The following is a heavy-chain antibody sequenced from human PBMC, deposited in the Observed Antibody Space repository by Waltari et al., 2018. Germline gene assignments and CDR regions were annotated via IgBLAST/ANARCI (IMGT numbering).Heavy chain of an antibody. CDR1: GFTFSSYV. CDR3: ARGLREESSVGFDL. J-gene: IGHJ3*01. CDR2: IKQDGSQK. Sequence: EVQLVESGGGLVQPGGSLRLSCAASGFTFSSYVMSWVRQAPGKGLGWGANIKQDGSQKNYVDSVKGRFTISRDNAKNSLSLQMNSLRAEDTALYYCARGLREESSVGFDLWGQGTMVTVSS. V-gene: IGHV3-7*01. D-gene: IGHD2-15*01.